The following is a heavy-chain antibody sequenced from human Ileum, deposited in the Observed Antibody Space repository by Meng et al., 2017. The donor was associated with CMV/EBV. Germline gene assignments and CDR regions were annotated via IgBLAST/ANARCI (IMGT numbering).Heavy chain of an antibody. CDR3: AREGYVQGMA. Sequence: SETLSLTCTVSGDSISSGDYYWSWIRQAPGKGLEWIGYIYNTGSAYYNPSLKSRVIISLDTSKNQFSLRLSSVTAADKAMYYCAREGYVQGMAWGQGTLVTVSS. D-gene: IGHD6-13*01. CDR2: IYNTGSA. J-gene: IGHJ4*02. CDR1: GDSISSGDYY. V-gene: IGHV4-30-4*01.